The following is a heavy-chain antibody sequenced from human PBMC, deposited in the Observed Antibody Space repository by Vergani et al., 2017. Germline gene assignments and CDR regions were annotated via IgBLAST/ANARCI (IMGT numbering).Heavy chain of an antibody. J-gene: IGHJ6*02. D-gene: IGHD1-26*01. CDR1: GGSISSSSHF. CDR2: IYYSGST. CDR3: ARDRGIVGATTGGMDF. V-gene: IGHV4-39*02. Sequence: QVQLHKSGPGLVKPWETLSLTCTLSGGSISSSSHFWGWLRQTPGKGLEWMGSIYYSGSTYYNPSLKSRVSISVDTSKNQFSLKLSSVTAADSAVYYCARDRGIVGATTGGMDFWGQGTTVTVSS.